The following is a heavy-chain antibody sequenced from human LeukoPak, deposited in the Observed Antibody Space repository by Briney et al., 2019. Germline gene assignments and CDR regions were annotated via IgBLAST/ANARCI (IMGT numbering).Heavy chain of an antibody. Sequence: GGSLRLSCAASGFTVSSNYMSWVRQAPGKGLEWVSVIYSGGSTYYADSVKGRFTISRDNSKNTLYLQMNSLRAEDTAVYYCARVTPADAFDIWGQGTMVTVSS. J-gene: IGHJ3*02. CDR2: IYSGGST. V-gene: IGHV3-66*01. CDR1: GFTVSSNY. CDR3: ARVTPADAFDI.